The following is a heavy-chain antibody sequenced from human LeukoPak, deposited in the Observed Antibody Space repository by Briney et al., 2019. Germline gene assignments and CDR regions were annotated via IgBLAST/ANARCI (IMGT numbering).Heavy chain of an antibody. CDR3: ARDTSYGDNEGY. CDR2: IYYSGST. CDR1: GGSISSSSYY. V-gene: IGHV4-39*07. D-gene: IGHD4-17*01. Sequence: SETLSLTCTVSGGSISSSSYYWGWIRQPLGKGLEWIGSIYYSGSTYYNPSLKSRVTISVDTSKNQFSLKLSSVTAADTAVYYCARDTSYGDNEGYWGQGTLVTVSS. J-gene: IGHJ4*02.